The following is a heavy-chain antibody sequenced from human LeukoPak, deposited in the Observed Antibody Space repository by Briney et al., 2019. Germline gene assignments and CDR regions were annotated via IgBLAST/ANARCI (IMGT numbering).Heavy chain of an antibody. CDR2: ISHNGDRI. V-gene: IGHV3-23*01. Sequence: GGSLRLSCAASGYTFSNYAMTWVRQAPGKRLEWVSGISHNGDRIYYADSVKGRFTISRDNAKNSLYLQMNSLRAEDTAVYYCARDRSYDSSGYYSYWGQGTLVTVSS. D-gene: IGHD3-22*01. CDR1: GYTFSNYA. CDR3: ARDRSYDSSGYYSY. J-gene: IGHJ4*02.